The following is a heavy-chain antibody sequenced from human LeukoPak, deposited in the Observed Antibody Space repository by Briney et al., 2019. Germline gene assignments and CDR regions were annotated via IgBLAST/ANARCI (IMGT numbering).Heavy chain of an antibody. Sequence: GGSLRLSCAASGFTFSSYAMHWVRQAPGKGLEWVAVISYDGSNKYYADSVKGRFTISRDNSKNTLYLQMNSLRAEDTAVYYCARDGYGSGSYYKFFPDYWGQGTLVTVSS. V-gene: IGHV3-30-3*01. CDR2: ISYDGSNK. CDR1: GFTFSSYA. J-gene: IGHJ4*02. CDR3: ARDGYGSGSYYKFFPDY. D-gene: IGHD3-10*01.